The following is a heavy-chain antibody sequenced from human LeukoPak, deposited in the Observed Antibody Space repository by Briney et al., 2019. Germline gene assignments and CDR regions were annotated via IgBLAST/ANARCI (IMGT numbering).Heavy chain of an antibody. CDR2: IYSGGST. V-gene: IGHV3-53*01. Sequence: GGSLRLSCAASWFTISSNYMSWVRQAPGKGLEWVSVIYSGGSTYYADSVKGRFTISRDNSKNTLYLQMNSLRAEDTAVYYCARGPYYDSSGYYFPKYFQHWGQGTLVTVSS. D-gene: IGHD3-22*01. CDR3: ARGPYYDSSGYYFPKYFQH. J-gene: IGHJ1*01. CDR1: WFTISSNY.